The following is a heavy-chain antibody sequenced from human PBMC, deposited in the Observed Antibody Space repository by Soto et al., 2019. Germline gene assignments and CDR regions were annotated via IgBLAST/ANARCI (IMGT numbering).Heavy chain of an antibody. CDR2: IYHSGST. V-gene: IGHV4-30-2*01. Sequence: SETLSLTCAVSGGSISSGGYSWSWIRQPPGKGLEWIGYIYHSGSTYYNPSLKSRVTISRDDSKNTLYLQMNSLKTEDTAVYYCTTDGGRRAARPIYWGQGTLVTVSS. CDR1: GGSISSGGYS. J-gene: IGHJ4*02. CDR3: TTDGGRRAARPIY. D-gene: IGHD6-6*01.